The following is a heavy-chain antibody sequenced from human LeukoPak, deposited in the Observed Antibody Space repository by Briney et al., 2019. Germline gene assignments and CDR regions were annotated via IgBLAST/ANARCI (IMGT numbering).Heavy chain of an antibody. CDR3: ARAPFPGNYMDV. J-gene: IGHJ6*03. Sequence: GGSLRLSCAASGFTFSSYATSWVRQAPGKGLEWVSAISGSGGSTYYADSVKGRFTISRDNSKNTLYLQMNSLRAEDTAVYYCARAPFPGNYMDVWGKGTTVTVSS. CDR1: GFTFSSYA. V-gene: IGHV3-23*01. CDR2: ISGSGGST.